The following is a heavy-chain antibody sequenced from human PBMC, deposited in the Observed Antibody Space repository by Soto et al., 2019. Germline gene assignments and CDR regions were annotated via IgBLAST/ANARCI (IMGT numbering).Heavy chain of an antibody. J-gene: IGHJ3*02. D-gene: IGHD2-2*01. Sequence: QVQLQQWGAGLLKPSETLSLTCAVYNGSFSVYYWTWIRQPPGKGLEWIGEINHSGSTNYNPSLKSRVTISVDTSKNQFSLKLSCVTAADTAVYYCARDSTRRGACDIWGQGTMVTVSS. V-gene: IGHV4-34*02. CDR2: INHSGST. CDR3: ARDSTRRGACDI. CDR1: NGSFSVYY.